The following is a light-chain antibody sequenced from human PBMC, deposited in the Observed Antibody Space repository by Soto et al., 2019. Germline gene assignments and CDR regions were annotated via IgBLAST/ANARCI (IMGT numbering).Light chain of an antibody. CDR1: SSNIGPSFD. CDR3: QSYDSSLSAVV. CDR2: GND. J-gene: IGLJ2*01. Sequence: QSVLTQPPSVSGAPGQRVTISCTGSSSNIGPSFDVHWYQHLPGTAPKLLIYGNDNRTSGVPDRFSGSKSGTSASLAITGLQAEDEADYYCQSYDSSLSAVVFGGGTKLTVL. V-gene: IGLV1-40*01.